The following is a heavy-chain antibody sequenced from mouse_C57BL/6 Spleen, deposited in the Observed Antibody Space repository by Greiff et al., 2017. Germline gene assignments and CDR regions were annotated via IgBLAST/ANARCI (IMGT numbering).Heavy chain of an antibody. Sequence: DVQLQESGGGLVQPGGSMKLSCVASGFTFSNYWMNWVRQSPEKGLEWVAQIRLKSDNYATHYAESVKGRFTISRDDSKSSVYLQMNNLRAEDTGIYYCTGRDDGDPYYAMDDWGQGTSVTVSS. V-gene: IGHV6-3*01. D-gene: IGHD2-13*01. CDR3: TGRDDGDPYYAMDD. J-gene: IGHJ4*01. CDR2: IRLKSDNYAT. CDR1: GFTFSNYW.